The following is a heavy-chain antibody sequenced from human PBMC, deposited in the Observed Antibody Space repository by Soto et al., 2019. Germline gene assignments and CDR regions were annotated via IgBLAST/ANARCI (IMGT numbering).Heavy chain of an antibody. V-gene: IGHV1-69*13. CDR2: NIPIFGTA. J-gene: IGHJ5*02. D-gene: IGHD3-9*01. Sequence: VKVSCNASRGTFSSYAISWVRQAPGRGLEWMGGNIPIFGTANYAQKFQGRVTITADESTSTAYMELSSLRSEDTAVYYCARDATWPDYDILTGRRGYWFDPWGQGTPVTVSS. CDR1: RGTFSSYA. CDR3: ARDATWPDYDILTGRRGYWFDP.